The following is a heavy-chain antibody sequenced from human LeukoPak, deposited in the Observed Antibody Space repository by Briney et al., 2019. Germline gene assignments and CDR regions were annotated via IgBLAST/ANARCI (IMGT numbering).Heavy chain of an antibody. D-gene: IGHD1-26*01. CDR1: GFTFSSYA. J-gene: IGHJ4*02. V-gene: IGHV3-30-3*01. CDR3: ARGSGSFRTIYFDY. CDR2: ISYDGSNK. Sequence: GRSLRLSCAASGFTFSSYAMHWVRQAPGKGLEWVAVISYDGSNKYYADSVKGRFTISRDNPKNTLYLQMNSLRAEDTAVYYCARGSGSFRTIYFDYWGQGTLVTVSS.